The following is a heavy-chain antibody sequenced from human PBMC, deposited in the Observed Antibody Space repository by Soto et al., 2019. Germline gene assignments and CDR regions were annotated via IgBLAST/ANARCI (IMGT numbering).Heavy chain of an antibody. J-gene: IGHJ4*02. D-gene: IGHD2-2*01. V-gene: IGHV4-59*01. Sequence: SETLSLTCTVSGGPISSYYWSWIRQPPGKGLEWIGYIYYSGSTNYNPSLKSRVTISVDTSKNQFSLKLSSVTSADTAIYYCARTARVPDFWGPGILVTVSS. CDR2: IYYSGST. CDR3: ARTARVPDF. CDR1: GGPISSYY.